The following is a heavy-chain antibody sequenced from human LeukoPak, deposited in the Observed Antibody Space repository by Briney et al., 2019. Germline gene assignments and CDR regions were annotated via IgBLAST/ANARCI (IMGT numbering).Heavy chain of an antibody. V-gene: IGHV1-18*01. CDR1: GYTFTSYG. CDR3: ARSLHDFWSGYSEAMDV. J-gene: IGHJ6*03. D-gene: IGHD3-3*01. CDR2: ISAYNGNT. Sequence: ASVKVSCKASGYTFTSYGISWVRQAPGQGLEWMGWISAYNGNTNYAQKLQGRVTMTTDTSTSTAYMELRSLRSDDTAVYYCARSLHDFWSGYSEAMDVWGKGTTVTVSS.